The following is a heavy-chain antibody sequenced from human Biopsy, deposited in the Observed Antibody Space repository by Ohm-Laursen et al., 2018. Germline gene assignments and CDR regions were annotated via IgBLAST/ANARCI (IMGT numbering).Heavy chain of an antibody. CDR2: VYVGGSN. V-gene: IGHV4-4*07. J-gene: IGHJ3*02. D-gene: IGHD2-21*01. CDR1: GVSIRGYY. CDR3: VSIFHTNNERRPFDM. Sequence: PSQTLSPTCAVSGVSIRGYYWSWVRRPAGRGLEWIGRVYVGGSNNYNPSLRSRVSLSVDTSKNQFSLMLSGVTAADTAVYYCVSIFHTNNERRPFDMWGQGTMVAVS.